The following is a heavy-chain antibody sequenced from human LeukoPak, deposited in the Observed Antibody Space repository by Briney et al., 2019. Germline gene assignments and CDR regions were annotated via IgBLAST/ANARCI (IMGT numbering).Heavy chain of an antibody. V-gene: IGHV1-24*01. Sequence: GASVKVSCKVSGYTLTELSMHWVRQAPGKGLEWMGGFDPEGGETIYAQKFQGRVTMTEDTSTDTAYMELSSLRSEDTAVYYCATDLEWFKTLDYWGQGTLVTVSS. J-gene: IGHJ4*02. CDR2: FDPEGGET. D-gene: IGHD3-3*01. CDR3: ATDLEWFKTLDY. CDR1: GYTLTELS.